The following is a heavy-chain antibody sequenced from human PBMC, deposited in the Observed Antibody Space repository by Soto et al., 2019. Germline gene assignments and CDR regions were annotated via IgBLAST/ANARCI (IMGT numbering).Heavy chain of an antibody. D-gene: IGHD1-26*01. CDR2: VAYDGNIK. Sequence: QVHLVESGGGVVQPGRSLRLSCAASGFSFSSFGMHWVRQAPGKGLEWVAVVAYDGNIKYYADSVKGRFTISRDNSKNTLYLQMNSLRAEDTAVYYCAEESEKYYYYFDYWGQGTLVTVSS. V-gene: IGHV3-30*18. CDR3: AEESEKYYYYFDY. J-gene: IGHJ4*02. CDR1: GFSFSSFG.